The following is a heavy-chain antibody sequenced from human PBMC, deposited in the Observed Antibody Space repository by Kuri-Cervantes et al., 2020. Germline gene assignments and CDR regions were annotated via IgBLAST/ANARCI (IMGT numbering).Heavy chain of an antibody. CDR2: IYYSGST. CDR1: GGSISRSSYY. J-gene: IGHJ3*02. D-gene: IGHD3-10*01. Sequence: SETLSLSCTVSGGSISRSSYYWGWIRQPPGKGLEWIGSIYYSGSTYYNPSLKSRVTITVDKSKNQFSLKLSSVTAADTAVYYCARAHVTTRRITMVRGAHWAFDIWGQGTMVTVSS. CDR3: ARAHVTTRRITMVRGAHWAFDI. V-gene: IGHV4-39*07.